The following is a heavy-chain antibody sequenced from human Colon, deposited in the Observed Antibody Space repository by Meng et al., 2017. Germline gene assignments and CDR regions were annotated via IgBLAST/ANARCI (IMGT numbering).Heavy chain of an antibody. V-gene: IGHV3-15*01. CDR1: GFAFSDAW. CDR2: VRSKPAGGIT. D-gene: IGHD1-1*01. CDR3: TTTYGTGP. Sequence: GGSLRLSCEASGFAFSDAWMSWVRQAPGKGLEWVGRVRSKPAGGITEYAAPVEGRFIISRDDSKNTMFLQMNSLKSEDTAVYFCTTTYGTGPWGQGTLVTVSS. J-gene: IGHJ5*02.